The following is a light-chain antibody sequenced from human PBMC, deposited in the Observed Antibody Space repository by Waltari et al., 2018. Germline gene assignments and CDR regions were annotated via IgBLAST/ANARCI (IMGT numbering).Light chain of an antibody. Sequence: SYALTQAPSLSVSPGQTASISCPGANLNYQSVYWYQQKAGQSPVLVIYQDTKRPSGIPERFSGSNSGNTATLTISGTQVMDEADYYCQVWDSSSVTFGAGTKVTVL. CDR3: QVWDSSSVT. V-gene: IGLV3-1*01. J-gene: IGLJ2*01. CDR2: QDT. CDR1: NLNYQS.